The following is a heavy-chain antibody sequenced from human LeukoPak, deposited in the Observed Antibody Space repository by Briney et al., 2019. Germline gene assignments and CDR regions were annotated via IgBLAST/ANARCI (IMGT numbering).Heavy chain of an antibody. CDR3: ARASRGHDY. D-gene: IGHD3-10*01. CDR1: GYTFTDYY. CDR2: INPNSGGT. Sequence: ASVKVSCKTSGYTFTDYYIHWVRQAPGQGLEWMGWINPNSGGTNYAQKFQGRVTMTRDTSISTAYMELSRLRYDDTAVYYCARASRGHDYWGQGTLVTVSS. V-gene: IGHV1-2*02. J-gene: IGHJ4*02.